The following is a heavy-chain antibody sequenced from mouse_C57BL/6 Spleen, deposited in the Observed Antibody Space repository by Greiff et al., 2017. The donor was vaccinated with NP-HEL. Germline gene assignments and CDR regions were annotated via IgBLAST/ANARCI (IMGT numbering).Heavy chain of an antibody. CDR3: AKERAYYGSSSAWFAY. CDR1: GYTFTDYY. Sequence: VQLVESGPELVKPGASVKISCKASGYTFTDYYINWVKQRPGQGLEWIGWIYPGSGNTKYNEKFKGKATLTVDTSSSTAYMQLSSLTSEDSAVYFCAKERAYYGSSSAWFAYWGQGTLVTVSA. J-gene: IGHJ3*01. D-gene: IGHD1-1*01. V-gene: IGHV1-84*01. CDR2: IYPGSGNT.